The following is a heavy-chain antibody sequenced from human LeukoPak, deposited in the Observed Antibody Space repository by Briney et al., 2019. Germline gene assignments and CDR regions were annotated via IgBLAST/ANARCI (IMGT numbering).Heavy chain of an antibody. CDR3: TTDLHDSSGYYYDLFDY. D-gene: IGHD3-22*01. CDR1: GFTFSNAW. J-gene: IGHJ4*02. V-gene: IGHV3-15*01. CDR2: IKSKTDGGTT. Sequence: GGSLRLSCAASGFTFSNAWMSWVRQAPGKGLEWVGRIKSKTDGGTTDYAAPVKGRFTISRDDSRNTLYLQMNSLKTEDTAVYYCTTDLHDSSGYYYDLFDYWGQGTLVTVSS.